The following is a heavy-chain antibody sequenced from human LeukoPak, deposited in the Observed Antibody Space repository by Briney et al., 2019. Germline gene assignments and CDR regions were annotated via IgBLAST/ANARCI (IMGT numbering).Heavy chain of an antibody. CDR3: ATHFDLQD. CDR1: GFTFRNYG. D-gene: IGHD3-9*01. V-gene: IGHV3-23*01. CDR2: ISGSGGST. J-gene: IGHJ4*02. Sequence: PGTSLRLSCAASGFTFRNYGMSWVRQAPGKGLEWVSAISGSGGSTYYADSVKGRFTISRDNSKNTLYLQMNSLRAEDTAVYYCATHFDLQDWGQGTLVTVSS.